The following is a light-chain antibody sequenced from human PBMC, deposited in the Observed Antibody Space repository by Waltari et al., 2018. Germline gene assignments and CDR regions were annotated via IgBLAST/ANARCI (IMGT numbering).Light chain of an antibody. V-gene: IGLV1-44*01. J-gene: IGLJ2*01. CDR2: SNS. CDR3: AAWDDSLNGQV. Sequence: QSVLTQPPSASGTPGQRVTISCSGRSSNLGSNTVNWYQPLPGTAPKLLIYSNSQRPSGVPNRFSGSKSGTAASLAISGLQSEDEAEYYCAAWDDSLNGQVFGGGTKLTVL. CDR1: SSNLGSNT.